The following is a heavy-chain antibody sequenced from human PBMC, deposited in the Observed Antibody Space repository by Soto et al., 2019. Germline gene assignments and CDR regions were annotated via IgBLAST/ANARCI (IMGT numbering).Heavy chain of an antibody. CDR2: ISYDGSNK. CDR1: GFTFSSYA. Sequence: QVPLVESGGGVVQPGRSLRLSCAASGFTFSSYAMHWVRQAPGKGLEWVAVISYDGSNKYYADSVKGRFTISRDNSKNTLYLQMNSLRAEDTAVYYCARGYSSSWYYFDYWGQGTLVTVSS. J-gene: IGHJ4*02. CDR3: ARGYSSSWYYFDY. D-gene: IGHD6-13*01. V-gene: IGHV3-30-3*01.